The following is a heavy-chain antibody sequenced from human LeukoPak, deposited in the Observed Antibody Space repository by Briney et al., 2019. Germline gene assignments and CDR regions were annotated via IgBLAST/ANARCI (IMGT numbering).Heavy chain of an antibody. D-gene: IGHD3-9*01. CDR1: GYTFTGYY. J-gene: IGHJ4*02. V-gene: IGHV1-2*02. CDR3: ARVLRYFDWTMGY. CDR2: INPNSGGT. Sequence: ASVKVSCKASGYTFTGYYMHWVRQAPGQGLEWMGWINPNSGGTNYAQKFQGRVTMTRDTSISTAYMELSRLRSDDTAVYYCARVLRYFDWTMGYWGRGTLVTVSS.